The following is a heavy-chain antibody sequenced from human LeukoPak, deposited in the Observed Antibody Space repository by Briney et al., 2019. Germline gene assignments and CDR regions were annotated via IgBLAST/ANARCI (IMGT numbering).Heavy chain of an antibody. CDR3: ARDPNLYGSGAFDY. CDR1: GDSISSTNNY. Sequence: SETLSLTCTVSGDSISSTNNYWNWLRQPAGKGLEWIGRISTRGSTNYNPSLKSRVSISMDTSKTQFSLKLSSVTAADTAVYYCARDPNLYGSGAFDYWGQGTLVIVSS. J-gene: IGHJ4*02. CDR2: ISTRGST. V-gene: IGHV4-61*02. D-gene: IGHD3-10*01.